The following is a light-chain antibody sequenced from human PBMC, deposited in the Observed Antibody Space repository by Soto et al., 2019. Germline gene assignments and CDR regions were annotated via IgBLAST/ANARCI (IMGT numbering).Light chain of an antibody. CDR1: SSDVGGYNY. V-gene: IGLV2-14*01. J-gene: IGLJ2*01. CDR2: DVS. Sequence: QSALTQPASASGSPGQSITISCTGTSSDVGGYNYASWYQQHPGKAPKLLNYDVSNRPSGVSNRFAGSKSGNTASLTISGLQAEEEADYYCSSYTSSSTVVFGGGTQLTVL. CDR3: SSYTSSSTVV.